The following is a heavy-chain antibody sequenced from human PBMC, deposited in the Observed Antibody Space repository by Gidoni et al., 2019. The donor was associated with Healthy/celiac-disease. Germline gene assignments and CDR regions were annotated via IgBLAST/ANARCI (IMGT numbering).Heavy chain of an antibody. Sequence: EVQLVESGGGLVQPGGSLRLSCAASGFTFSSYWMSWVRQAPGKGLEWVANITQDGSEKYYVDSVKGRFTISRDNAKNSLYLQMNSLRAEDTAVYYCARDIPGWEPRDEDTDYWGQGTLVTVSS. CDR3: ARDIPGWEPRDEDTDY. CDR2: ITQDGSEK. D-gene: IGHD1-26*01. J-gene: IGHJ4*02. V-gene: IGHV3-7*01. CDR1: GFTFSSYW.